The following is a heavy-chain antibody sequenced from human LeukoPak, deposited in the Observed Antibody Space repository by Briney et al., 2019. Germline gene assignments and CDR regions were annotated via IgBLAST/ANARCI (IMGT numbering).Heavy chain of an antibody. V-gene: IGHV4-30-2*01. J-gene: IGHJ5*02. Sequence: PSETLSLTCAVSGGSISSGGYSWSWIRQPPGKGLEWIGYIYHSGSTYYNPSLKSRVTISVDRSKNQFSLKLSSVTAADTAVYYCARYWRYSGYDSLSETREVYNWFDPWGQGTLVTVSS. CDR3: ARYWRYSGYDSLSETREVYNWFDP. CDR2: IYHSGST. CDR1: GGSISSGGYS. D-gene: IGHD5-12*01.